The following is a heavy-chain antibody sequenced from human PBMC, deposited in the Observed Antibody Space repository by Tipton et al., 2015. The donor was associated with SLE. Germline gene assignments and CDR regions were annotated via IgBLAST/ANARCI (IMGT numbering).Heavy chain of an antibody. CDR2: FYTSGST. CDR3: ARDNWGKSEVRAFDI. J-gene: IGHJ3*02. V-gene: IGHV4-61*02. D-gene: IGHD3-16*01. Sequence: TLSLTCTVSGGSVSSASYYWSWIRQPAGKGLEWIGRFYTSGSTKYNPSLKSRVTIPMDTSKNHFSLQLISVTAADTAVYFCARDNWGKSEVRAFDIWGPGTVVTVSS. CDR1: GGSVSSASYY.